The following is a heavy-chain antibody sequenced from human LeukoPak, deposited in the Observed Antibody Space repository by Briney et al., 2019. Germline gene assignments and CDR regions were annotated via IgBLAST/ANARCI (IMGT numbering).Heavy chain of an antibody. CDR2: ISSSGSTI. CDR1: GFTFSDYY. V-gene: IGHV3-11*04. D-gene: IGHD4-17*01. CDR3: AKEYGDFPFDY. J-gene: IGHJ4*02. Sequence: GGSLRLSCAASGFTFSDYYMSWIRQAPGKGLEWVSYISSSGSTIYYADSVKGRFTISRDNAKNSLYLQMNGLRAEDTAVYYCAKEYGDFPFDYWGQGTLVTVSS.